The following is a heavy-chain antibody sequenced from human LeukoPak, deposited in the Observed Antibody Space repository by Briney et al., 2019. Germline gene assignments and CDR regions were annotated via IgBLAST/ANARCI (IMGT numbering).Heavy chain of an antibody. V-gene: IGHV4-34*01. CDR2: INHSGST. J-gene: IGHJ5*02. Sequence: SETLSLTCAVYGGSFSGYYWSWLRQPPGKGLEWNGEINHSGSTNYNPSLKSRVTISVDTSKNQFSLKLSSVTAADTAVYYCARVSKYQLLYNWFDPWGQGTLVTVSS. D-gene: IGHD2-2*01. CDR3: ARVSKYQLLYNWFDP. CDR1: GGSFSGYY.